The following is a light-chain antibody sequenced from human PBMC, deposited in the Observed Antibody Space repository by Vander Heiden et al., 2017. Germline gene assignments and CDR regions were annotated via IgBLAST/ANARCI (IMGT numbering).Light chain of an antibody. CDR1: SSDVGGYNF. CDR3: CSYAGTFYV. CDR2: AVN. V-gene: IGLV2-11*01. J-gene: IGLJ1*01. Sequence: SALIQPRRVSGCHGQSVTIACSVTSSDVGGYNFVPCYQHQPGRAPKLIVYAVNNRPSGVPGRFSASKSGDTASLTISGFQAEDEADYYCCSYAGTFYVFGTGTKVTVL.